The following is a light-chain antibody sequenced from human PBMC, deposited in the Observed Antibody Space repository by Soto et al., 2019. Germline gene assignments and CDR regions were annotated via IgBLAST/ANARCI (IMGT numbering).Light chain of an antibody. Sequence: EIVLTQSPGTLSLSPGERATLSCRASQSVNSNYLAWYQQKSGQAPRLLIKGASSRATGIPDRFSGSGSGTDFTLTISRLEPEDFAVYYCQQYSNSPPLTFGGGTKVEIK. J-gene: IGKJ4*01. V-gene: IGKV3-20*01. CDR3: QQYSNSPPLT. CDR1: QSVNSNY. CDR2: GAS.